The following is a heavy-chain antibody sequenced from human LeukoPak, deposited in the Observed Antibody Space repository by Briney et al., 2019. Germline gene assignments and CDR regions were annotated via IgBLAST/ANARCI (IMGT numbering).Heavy chain of an antibody. D-gene: IGHD4-17*01. Sequence: GGSLRLSCAASGFTFSNAWMSWVRQAPGKGLEWVGRTKSKTDGGTTDYAAPVKGRFTIPRDDSKNTLYLQMNSLKTEDTAVYYCTTVPTTVTKGGYGIDYWGQGTLVTVSS. J-gene: IGHJ4*02. V-gene: IGHV3-15*01. CDR3: TTVPTTVTKGGYGIDY. CDR2: TKSKTDGGTT. CDR1: GFTFSNAW.